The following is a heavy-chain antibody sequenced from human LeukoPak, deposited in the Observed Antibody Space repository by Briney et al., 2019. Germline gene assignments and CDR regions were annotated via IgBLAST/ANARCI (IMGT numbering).Heavy chain of an antibody. CDR3: ARRSVGAILNDAFDI. CDR1: GFTFSSYA. Sequence: GGSLRLSCAASGFTFSSYAMHWVRQAPGKGLEWVAVISYDGSNKYYADSVKGRFTISRDNSKNTLYLQMNSLRAEDTAVYYCARRSVGAILNDAFDIWGQGTMVTVSS. D-gene: IGHD1-26*01. J-gene: IGHJ3*02. CDR2: ISYDGSNK. V-gene: IGHV3-30-3*01.